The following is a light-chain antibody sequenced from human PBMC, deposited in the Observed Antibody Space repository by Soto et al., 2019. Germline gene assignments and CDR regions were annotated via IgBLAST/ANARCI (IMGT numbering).Light chain of an antibody. CDR1: QSVSSY. CDR3: IQRSNWPRT. V-gene: IGKV3-11*01. CDR2: DAS. J-gene: IGKJ1*01. Sequence: EIVLTQSPGTLSLSPGERATLSCRASQSVSSYLAWYQHKPGQAPRLLIYDASKRATGIQARFSGSGSGTDFTLTISSLDPEDFAVYYCIQRSNWPRTFGQGTKVDIK.